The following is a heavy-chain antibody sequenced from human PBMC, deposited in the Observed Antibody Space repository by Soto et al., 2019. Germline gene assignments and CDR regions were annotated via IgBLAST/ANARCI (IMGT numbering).Heavy chain of an antibody. J-gene: IGHJ6*02. D-gene: IGHD6-19*01. CDR3: AKFQGSSAWFYYGMDV. CDR1: GFTFSTYV. CDR2: ISDRGGST. V-gene: IGHV3-23*01. Sequence: GGSLRLSCAASGFTFSTYVMSWVRQAPGKGLEWVSTISDRGGSTYYADSVKGRFTISRDNSKNTLCLQMNSLRAEDTAVYYCAKFQGSSAWFYYGMDVWGQGTTVTVSS.